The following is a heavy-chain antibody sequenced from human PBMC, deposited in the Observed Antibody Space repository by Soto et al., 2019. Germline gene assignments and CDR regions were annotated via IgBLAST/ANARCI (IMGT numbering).Heavy chain of an antibody. V-gene: IGHV3-33*01. CDR1: GFTFSSYG. J-gene: IGHJ6*02. CDR2: IWYDGSNK. Sequence: GGSLRLSCAASGFTFSSYGMHWVRQAPGKGLEWAAVIWYDGSNKYYADSVKGRFTISRDNSKNTLYLQMNSLRAEDTAVYYCARDLPYYYGSGSYYYYYGMDVWGQGTTVTVSS. D-gene: IGHD3-10*01. CDR3: ARDLPYYYGSGSYYYYYGMDV.